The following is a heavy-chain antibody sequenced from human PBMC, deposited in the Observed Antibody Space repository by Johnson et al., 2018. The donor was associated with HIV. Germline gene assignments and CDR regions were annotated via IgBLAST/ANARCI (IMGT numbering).Heavy chain of an antibody. Sequence: VQLVESGGGLVKPGGSLRLSCAASGFTFSSYAMHWVRQAPGKGLEWVSDISGSGGSTYYADSVKGRFTISRDNAKKSLYLQMKNVRAGDTAVYYCAREAVTLRGWGHVFDIWGQGTMVTVSS. V-gene: IGHV3-23*04. CDR2: ISGSGGST. CDR1: GFTFSSYA. J-gene: IGHJ3*02. D-gene: IGHD3-16*01. CDR3: AREAVTLRGWGHVFDI.